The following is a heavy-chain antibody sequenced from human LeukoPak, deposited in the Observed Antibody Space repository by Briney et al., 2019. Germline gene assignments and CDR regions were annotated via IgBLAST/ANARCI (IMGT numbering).Heavy chain of an antibody. CDR1: GGSLSRSY. D-gene: IGHD6-13*01. CDR3: VAGTGYYYYMDY. CDR2: IYYSGSA. V-gene: IGHV4-59*01. Sequence: SETLSLSSTDPGGSLSRSYWSWIWQHLGKGLGWIGHIYYSGSANYIPSLQCRVTISVYTSKNQFSLKLSTVTAADAAMYECVAGTGYYYYMDYWGKGTMVTISS. J-gene: IGHJ6*03.